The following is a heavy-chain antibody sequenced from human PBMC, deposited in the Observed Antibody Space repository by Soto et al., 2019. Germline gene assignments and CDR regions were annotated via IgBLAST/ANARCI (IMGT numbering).Heavy chain of an antibody. V-gene: IGHV1-18*01. CDR3: ARGRDRDY. Sequence: QVHLVQSGAEVKKPGASVKVSCKGSGYAFTTYGITWVRQAPGQGLEWMGWISAHNGNTNYAQKLQCRVTVTRDTSTSTAYMELMSLRSDDTAVYYCARGRDRDYWGQGALVTVSS. CDR1: GYAFTTYG. J-gene: IGHJ4*02. CDR2: ISAHNGNT.